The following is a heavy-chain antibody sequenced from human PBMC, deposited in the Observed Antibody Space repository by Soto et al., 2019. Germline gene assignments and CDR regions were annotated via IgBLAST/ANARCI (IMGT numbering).Heavy chain of an antibody. Sequence: QVQLVESGGGVVQPGRSLRLSCAASGFTFSDYDMHWVRQAPGKGREWVALISYDGSNKYYADSVKGRFSISRDNSKNTLYLQVNSLRAEDTAVYYCAKDLGDNCEGYWGQGTLVTFSA. CDR1: GFTFSDYD. J-gene: IGHJ4*02. CDR2: ISYDGSNK. CDR3: AKDLGDNCEGY. V-gene: IGHV3-30*18. D-gene: IGHD1-20*01.